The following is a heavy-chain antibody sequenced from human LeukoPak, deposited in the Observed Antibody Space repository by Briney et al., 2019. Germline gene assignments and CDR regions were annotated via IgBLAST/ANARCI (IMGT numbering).Heavy chain of an antibody. J-gene: IGHJ6*03. D-gene: IGHD3-10*01. CDR2: ISTYNGNT. CDR3: ARNRGGMEGGLFYMDV. V-gene: IGHV1-18*01. Sequence: ASVKVSCKTSGYTFTSYNLNWVRQAPGQGLEWMGLISTYNGNTNYAQRFQGRVTMTTDTSTNTAYMELRSLRSDDTAVYYCARNRGGMEGGLFYMDVWGKGTTVTVSS. CDR1: GYTFTSYN.